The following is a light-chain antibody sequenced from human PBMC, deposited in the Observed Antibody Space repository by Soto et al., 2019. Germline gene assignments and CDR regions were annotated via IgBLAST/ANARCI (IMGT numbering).Light chain of an antibody. CDR1: QTVGSD. CDR3: QQFSSYPLT. V-gene: IGKV3-15*01. Sequence: VMTQSPSTLAVSPGERVTLSCRASQTVGSDLAWYQQKAGQAPRLLIYGASTRATAIPARFSGSGSGTEFTLTISRLEPEDFAVYYCQQFSSYPLTFGGGTKVDI. CDR2: GAS. J-gene: IGKJ4*01.